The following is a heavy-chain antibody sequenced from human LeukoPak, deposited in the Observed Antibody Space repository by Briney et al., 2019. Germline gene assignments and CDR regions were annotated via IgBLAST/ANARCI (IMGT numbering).Heavy chain of an antibody. Sequence: SETLSLTCTVSGGSISSSSYYWGWIRRPPGKGLEWIGSIYYSGSTYYNPSLKSRVTISVDTSKNQFSLKLSSVAAADTAVYYCARPNPYDFWSGYSTWFDPWGQGTLVTVSS. CDR2: IYYSGST. J-gene: IGHJ5*02. V-gene: IGHV4-39*01. D-gene: IGHD3-3*01. CDR1: GGSISSSSYY. CDR3: ARPNPYDFWSGYSTWFDP.